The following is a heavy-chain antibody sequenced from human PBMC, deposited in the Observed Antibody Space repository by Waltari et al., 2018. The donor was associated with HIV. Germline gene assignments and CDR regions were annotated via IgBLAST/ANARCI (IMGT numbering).Heavy chain of an antibody. D-gene: IGHD3-3*01. CDR1: GSQPSISGLG. V-gene: IGHV2-5*01. Sequence: QITLKESGPTLVKPTQTLTLTCTFSGSQPSISGLGVGWIGQPPGKALEWLALIYWNDDKRYSPSLRSRLTITKDTSKNQVVLTMTNMDPVDRATYYCAHRPIFGYFEYWGQGTLVTVSS. CDR3: AHRPIFGYFEY. J-gene: IGHJ4*02. CDR2: IYWNDDK.